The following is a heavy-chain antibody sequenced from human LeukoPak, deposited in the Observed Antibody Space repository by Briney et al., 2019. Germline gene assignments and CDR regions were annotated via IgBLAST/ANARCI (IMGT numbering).Heavy chain of an antibody. CDR2: IYHSGST. CDR3: ARGGSSYGSGSYLLWFDP. Sequence: MTSGTLSLTCAVSGGSISSSNWWSWVRQPPGKGLEWIGYIYHSGSTYYNPSLKSRVTISVDRSKNQFSLKLSSVTAADTAVYYCARGGSSYGSGSYLLWFDPWGQGTLVTVSS. V-gene: IGHV4-4*02. D-gene: IGHD3-10*01. CDR1: GGSISSSNW. J-gene: IGHJ5*02.